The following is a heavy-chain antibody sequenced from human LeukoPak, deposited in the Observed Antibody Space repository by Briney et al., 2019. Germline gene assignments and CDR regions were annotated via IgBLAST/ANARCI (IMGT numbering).Heavy chain of an antibody. V-gene: IGHV4-59*08. D-gene: IGHD5/OR15-5a*01. Sequence: SETLSLTCTVSGGSISSYYWSWIRQPPGEGLEWIGYIYHSGSTNYNPSLKSRVTISVDTSKNQFSLKLSSVTAADTAVYYCARLYENYAIGYWGQGTLVTVSS. CDR1: GGSISSYY. CDR3: ARLYENYAIGY. CDR2: IYHSGST. J-gene: IGHJ4*02.